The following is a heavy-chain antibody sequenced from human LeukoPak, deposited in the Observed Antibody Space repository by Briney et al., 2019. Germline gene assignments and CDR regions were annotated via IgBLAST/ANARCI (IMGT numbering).Heavy chain of an antibody. CDR1: GYTFTSYH. CDR2: INPNSGGT. V-gene: IGHV1-2*02. Sequence: GASVKVSCKASGYTFTSYHMHWVRQAPGQGLEWMGWINPNSGGTNYAQKFQGRVTMTRDTSISTAYMELSRLRSDDTAVYYCARGGHRRYYYTSGSAFDPWGQGTLVTVSS. D-gene: IGHD3-10*01. J-gene: IGHJ5*02. CDR3: ARGGHRRYYYTSGSAFDP.